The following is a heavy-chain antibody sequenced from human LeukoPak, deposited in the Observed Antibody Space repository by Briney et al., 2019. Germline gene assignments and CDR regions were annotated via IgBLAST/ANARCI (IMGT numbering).Heavy chain of an antibody. Sequence: PGGSLRLSCAASGFTFSSYAMHWVRQAPGKGLEWVAVISYDGSNKYYADSVKGRFTISRDNSKNTLYLQMNSLRAEDTAVYYCARSSNYETLSFDYLGQGTLVTVSS. CDR3: ARSSNYETLSFDY. J-gene: IGHJ4*02. V-gene: IGHV3-30-3*01. CDR2: ISYDGSNK. D-gene: IGHD4-11*01. CDR1: GFTFSSYA.